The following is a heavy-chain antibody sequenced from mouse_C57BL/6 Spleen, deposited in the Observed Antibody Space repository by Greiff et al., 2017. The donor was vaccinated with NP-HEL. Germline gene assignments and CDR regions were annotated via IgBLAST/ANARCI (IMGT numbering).Heavy chain of an antibody. D-gene: IGHD4-1*01. J-gene: IGHJ1*03. CDR3: AREVTETGGYFDV. CDR2: IDPSDSET. CDR1: GYTFTSYW. V-gene: IGHV1-52*01. Sequence: QVQLQQPGAELVRPGSSVKLSCKASGYTFTSYWMHWVKQRPIQGLEWIGNIDPSDSETHYNQKFKDKATLTVDKSSSTAYMQLSSLTSEVSAFYYCAREVTETGGYFDVWGTGTTVTVSS.